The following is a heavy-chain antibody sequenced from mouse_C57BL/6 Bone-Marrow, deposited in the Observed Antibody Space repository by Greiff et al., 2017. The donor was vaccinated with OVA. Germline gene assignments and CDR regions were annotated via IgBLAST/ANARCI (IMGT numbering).Heavy chain of an antibody. CDR2: ISSGSSTI. CDR1: GFTFSDYG. J-gene: IGHJ3*01. V-gene: IGHV5-17*01. CDR3: ASLHFAY. Sequence: EVKLQESGGGLVKPGGSLKLSCAASGFTFSDYGMHWVRQAPEKGLEWVAYISSGSSTIYYADTVKGRFTISRDNAKNTLFLQMTSLRAEDTAMYYCASLHFAYWGQGTLVTVSA.